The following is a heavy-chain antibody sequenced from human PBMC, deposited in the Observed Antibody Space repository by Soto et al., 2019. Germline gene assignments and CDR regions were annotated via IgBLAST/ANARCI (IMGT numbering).Heavy chain of an antibody. D-gene: IGHD3-16*01. CDR2: IYWDDDL. CDR1: GFSFSTSGVG. V-gene: IGHV2-5*02. J-gene: IGHJ2*01. Sequence: QITLNESGPTLVKPTQTLTLTCTFSGFSFSTSGVGVSWIRQPPGKALEWLALIYWDDDLKYNPSVMDRVTITKDSSKNPVVLTLTNVDPLATATSYCVQSRRWGGWYFDLWGRGTLVTVSS. CDR3: VQSRRWGGWYFDL.